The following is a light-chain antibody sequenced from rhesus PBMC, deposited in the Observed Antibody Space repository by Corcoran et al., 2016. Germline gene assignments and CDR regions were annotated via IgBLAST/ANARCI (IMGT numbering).Light chain of an antibody. CDR1: QSLLHSNGYTY. CDR2: LGY. V-gene: IGKV2-78*01. J-gene: IGKJ4*01. CDR3: LQDIQFPLT. Sequence: DIVMTQTPLSLPVTPGEPASISCRSSQSLLHSNGYTYLFWYLQKPGQSPQLLIYLGYNRASGVPDRFSGSGAGTDFTLKISRVEAVDVWVYYCLQDIQFPLTFGGGTKVEIK.